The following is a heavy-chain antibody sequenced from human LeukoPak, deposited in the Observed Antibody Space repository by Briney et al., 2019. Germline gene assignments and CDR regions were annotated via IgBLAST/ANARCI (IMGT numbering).Heavy chain of an antibody. CDR1: GGTFSSYA. CDR2: IIPIFGTA. J-gene: IGHJ5*02. D-gene: IGHD3-3*01. Sequence: ASVKVSCKASGGTFSSYAISWVRQAPGQGLEWMGRIIPIFGTANYARKFQGRVTITTDESTSTAYMALSSLRSEDTAVYYCARAPSYDFWSPSNWFDPWGQGTLVTVSS. V-gene: IGHV1-69*05. CDR3: ARAPSYDFWSPSNWFDP.